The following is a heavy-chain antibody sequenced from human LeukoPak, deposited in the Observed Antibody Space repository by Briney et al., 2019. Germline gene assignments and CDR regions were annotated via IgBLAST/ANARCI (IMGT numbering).Heavy chain of an antibody. CDR3: GTGSFDY. Sequence: ASVKVSCKASDYTSTSFGISWVRQAPGQGLEWMGWISAYNGNTNYAQKFQGRVTMTTDTSTSTAYMELRSLRSDDTAVYYCGTGSFDYWGQGTLVTVSS. D-gene: IGHD5-12*01. V-gene: IGHV1-18*01. J-gene: IGHJ4*02. CDR2: ISAYNGNT. CDR1: DYTSTSFG.